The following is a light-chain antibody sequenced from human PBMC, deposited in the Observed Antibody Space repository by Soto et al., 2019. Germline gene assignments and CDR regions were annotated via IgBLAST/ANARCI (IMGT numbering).Light chain of an antibody. V-gene: IGKV1-39*01. J-gene: IGKJ1*01. Sequence: DIQMTQSPSSLSASVGDSVTITCRASQSVRNYLNWYQHKPGKAPKLLIFAASSLQSGVPSRFSGSRSGPDFTLTISSLQPEDFATYYCQQSYSSPPTFGQGTKVDIK. CDR3: QQSYSSPPT. CDR2: AAS. CDR1: QSVRNY.